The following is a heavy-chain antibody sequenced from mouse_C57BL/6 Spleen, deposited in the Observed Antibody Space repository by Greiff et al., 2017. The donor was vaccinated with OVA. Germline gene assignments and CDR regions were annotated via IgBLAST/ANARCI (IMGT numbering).Heavy chain of an antibody. J-gene: IGHJ2*01. CDR1: GYTFTSYW. Sequence: QVQLQQPGAELVRPGSSVKLSCKASGYTFTSYWMHWVKQRPIQGLEWIGNIDPSDSETHYNQKFKDKATLTVDKSSSTAYMQLSSLTSEDSAVYYCARYRGISSGYEDYWGQGTTLTVSS. CDR3: ARYRGISSGYEDY. V-gene: IGHV1-52*01. CDR2: IDPSDSET. D-gene: IGHD3-2*02.